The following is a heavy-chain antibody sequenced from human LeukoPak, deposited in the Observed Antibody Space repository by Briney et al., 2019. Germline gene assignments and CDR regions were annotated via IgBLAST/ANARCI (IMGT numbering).Heavy chain of an antibody. Sequence: GGSLRLSCAASGFTFSSYGMHWVRQAPGKGLEWVAVISYDGSNKYYADSVKGRFTISRDNAKNTLYLQMNSLRAEDTAVYYCAKADIWFGESSYYFDHWGKGHLVPLSS. V-gene: IGHV3-30*18. D-gene: IGHD3-10*01. CDR3: AKADIWFGESSYYFDH. CDR2: ISYDGSNK. CDR1: GFTFSSYG. J-gene: IGHJ4*02.